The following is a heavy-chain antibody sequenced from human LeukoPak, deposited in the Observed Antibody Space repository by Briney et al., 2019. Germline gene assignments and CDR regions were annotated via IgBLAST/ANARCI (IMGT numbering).Heavy chain of an antibody. CDR3: ARSRSSSVSNWFDP. J-gene: IGHJ5*02. CDR2: INPNSGGT. D-gene: IGHD6-6*01. Sequence: ASVKVSCKASGYTFTGYYMHWVRQAPGQGLEWMGWINPNSGGTNYSQRFQGRVTMTGDTSIATAYMELSRLTSDDTAVYYCARSRSSSVSNWFDPWGQGTLVIVSS. V-gene: IGHV1-2*02. CDR1: GYTFTGYY.